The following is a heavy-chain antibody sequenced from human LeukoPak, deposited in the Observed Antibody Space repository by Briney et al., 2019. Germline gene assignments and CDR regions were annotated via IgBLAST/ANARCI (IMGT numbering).Heavy chain of an antibody. Sequence: GSLRLSCAASGFTFSSYSMNWVRQAPGKGLEWVSYISSSSSTIYYADSVKGRFTISRDNAKNSLYLQMNSLRAEDTAVYYCARDRPRSLLWYDAFDIWGQGTMVTVSS. CDR2: ISSSSSTI. J-gene: IGHJ3*02. V-gene: IGHV3-48*01. CDR3: ARDRPRSLLWYDAFDI. D-gene: IGHD3-10*01. CDR1: GFTFSSYS.